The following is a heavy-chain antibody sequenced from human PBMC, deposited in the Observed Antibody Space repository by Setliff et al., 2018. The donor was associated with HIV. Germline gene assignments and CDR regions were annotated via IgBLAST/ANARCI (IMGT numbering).Heavy chain of an antibody. CDR2: ISGSGGSS. V-gene: IGHV3-23*01. Sequence: LSLTCAVYGGSFSGYYWSWIRQSPGKGLEWVSGISGSGGSSYYADSVKGRFTISRDNSKDTLYLQMNSLRAEDTAVYYCAKDGYSDYLNSYFDYWGQGTLVTVSS. J-gene: IGHJ4*02. CDR3: AKDGYSDYLNSYFDY. CDR1: GGSFSGYY. D-gene: IGHD4-17*01.